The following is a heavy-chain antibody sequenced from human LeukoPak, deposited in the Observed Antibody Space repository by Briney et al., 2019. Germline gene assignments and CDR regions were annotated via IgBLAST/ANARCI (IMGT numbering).Heavy chain of an antibody. CDR1: GGSFSGYY. V-gene: IGHV4-34*01. Sequence: PSETLSLTCAVYGGSFSGYYWSWIRQPPGKGLEWIGEINHSGSTNYNPSLKSRVTISVDTSKNQFSLKLSSVTAADTAVYYCARTYGDNFDYWGQGTLVTVSS. CDR2: INHSGST. CDR3: ARTYGDNFDY. D-gene: IGHD4-17*01. J-gene: IGHJ4*02.